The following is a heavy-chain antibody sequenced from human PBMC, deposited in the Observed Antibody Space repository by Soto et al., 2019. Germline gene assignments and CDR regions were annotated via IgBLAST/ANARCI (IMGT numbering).Heavy chain of an antibody. CDR1: GFTFSSYA. Sequence: QVQLVESGGGVVQPGRSLRLSCAASGFTFSSYAMHWVRQAPGKGLEWVALVSYDGSNKYYADSVKGRFTISRDNSKNTLYLQMNSLRAEDTAVYYCAREYNTAMGLSYYGMHVWGQGTTVTVSS. CDR2: VSYDGSNK. V-gene: IGHV3-30-3*01. D-gene: IGHD5-18*01. CDR3: AREYNTAMGLSYYGMHV. J-gene: IGHJ6*02.